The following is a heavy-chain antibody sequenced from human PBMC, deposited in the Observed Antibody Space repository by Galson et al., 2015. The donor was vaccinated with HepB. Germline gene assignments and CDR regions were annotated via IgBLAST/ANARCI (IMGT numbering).Heavy chain of an antibody. CDR1: GFTFSDYY. J-gene: IGHJ4*02. D-gene: IGHD6-13*01. CDR2: ISSSGSTI. Sequence: SLRLSCAASGFTFSDYYMSWIRQAPGKGLEWVSYISSSGSTIYYADSVKGRFTISRDNAKNSLYLQMNSLRAEDTAVYYCASIIAAAGNFDYWGQGTLVTVSS. CDR3: ASIIAAAGNFDY. V-gene: IGHV3-11*01.